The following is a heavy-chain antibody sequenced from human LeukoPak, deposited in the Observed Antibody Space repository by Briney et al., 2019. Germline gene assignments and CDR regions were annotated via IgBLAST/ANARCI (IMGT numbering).Heavy chain of an antibody. V-gene: IGHV1-69*13. CDR2: IIPIFGTG. J-gene: IGHJ4*02. CDR1: GGTFSSYA. CDR3: ARESAENGWLLPLNHYFDY. Sequence: ASVKVSCKASGGTFSSYAISWVRQAPGQGLEWMGGIIPIFGTGNYAQKFQGRVTITADESRSTAYMELSSLRSEDTAVYYCARESAENGWLLPLNHYFDYWGQRTLVTVSS. D-gene: IGHD3-22*01.